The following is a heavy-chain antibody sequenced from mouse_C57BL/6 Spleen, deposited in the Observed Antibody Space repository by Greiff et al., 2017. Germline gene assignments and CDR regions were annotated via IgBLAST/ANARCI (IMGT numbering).Heavy chain of an antibody. D-gene: IGHD1-1*01. CDR1: GYAFSSSW. CDR2: IYPGDGDT. J-gene: IGHJ4*01. V-gene: IGHV1-82*01. Sequence: VQLVESGPELVKPGASVKISCKASGYAFSSSWMNWVKQRPGKGLEWIGRIYPGDGDTNYNGKFQGKATLTADKSSSTAYMQLSSLTSEDSAVYFCARNYYCSSYDAMDYWGQGTSVTVAS. CDR3: ARNYYCSSYDAMDY.